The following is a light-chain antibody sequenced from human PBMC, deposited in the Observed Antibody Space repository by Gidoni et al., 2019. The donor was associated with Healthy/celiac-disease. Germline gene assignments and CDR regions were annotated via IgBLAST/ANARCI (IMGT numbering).Light chain of an antibody. CDR3: QQYNNWPLLT. CDR1: QSVSSN. Sequence: EIVLTQSPATLSVSPGERATLSCRAGQSVSSNLAWYQQKPGQAPRLLIYGASTRATGSPARFSGSGSGTEFTLTISSLQSEDFAVYYCQQYNNWPLLTFGGGTKVEIK. CDR2: GAS. V-gene: IGKV3-15*01. J-gene: IGKJ4*01.